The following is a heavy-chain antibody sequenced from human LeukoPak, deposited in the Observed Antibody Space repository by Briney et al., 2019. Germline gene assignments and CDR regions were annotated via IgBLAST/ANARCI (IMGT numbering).Heavy chain of an antibody. D-gene: IGHD2-2*01. V-gene: IGHV4-59*08. CDR1: GGSISSYY. CDR3: ARSVVPAAYWYFDL. J-gene: IGHJ2*01. Sequence: SETLSLTCTVSGGSISSYYWNWIRQPPGKGLEWLGYIYYSGSTNYNPSLKSRVTISVDTSKNQFSLKLSSVTAADTAVYYCARSVVPAAYWYFDLWGRGTLVTVSS. CDR2: IYYSGST.